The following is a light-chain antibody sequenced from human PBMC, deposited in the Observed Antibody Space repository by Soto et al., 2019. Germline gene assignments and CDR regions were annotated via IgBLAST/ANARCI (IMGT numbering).Light chain of an antibody. V-gene: IGKV3-20*01. J-gene: IGKJ5*01. Sequence: IVFTLSPVTXSLLAAQRAPLACRESQSVSSSYLAWYKQKPGKXPXXXIYGAYSRATGIPDRFTGSGYGTDFTLTIRRLETEGYAVYYCEQFVGCVTVGDGTRLEI. CDR3: EQFVGCVT. CDR2: GAY. CDR1: QSVSSSY.